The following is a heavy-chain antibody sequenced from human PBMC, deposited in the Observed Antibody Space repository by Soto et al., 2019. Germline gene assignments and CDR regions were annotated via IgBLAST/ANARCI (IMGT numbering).Heavy chain of an antibody. V-gene: IGHV4-30-2*01. D-gene: IGHD5-12*01. CDR2: IYHSGST. Sequence: WRWIRQPPGKGLEWIGYIYHSGSTYYNPSLKSRVTISVDRSKNQFSLKLSSVTAADTAVYYCAAGGGLPRYYWGQGTLVTVSS. J-gene: IGHJ4*02. CDR3: AAGGGLPRYY.